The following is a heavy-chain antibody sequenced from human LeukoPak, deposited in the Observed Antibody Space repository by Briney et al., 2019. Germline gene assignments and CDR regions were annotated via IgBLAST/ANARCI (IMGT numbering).Heavy chain of an antibody. Sequence: GGSLRLTCAASGFTFSSYSFNWIRQAPGKGLEWVSYISSSGSTIYYADSVKGRFTISRDNAKNSLYLQMNSLRAEDTAVYYCARTRRGSSVDIPPPDYWGQGTLVTVSS. CDR1: GFTFSSYS. CDR3: ARTRRGSSVDIPPPDY. D-gene: IGHD6-19*01. CDR2: ISSSGSTI. V-gene: IGHV3-48*04. J-gene: IGHJ4*02.